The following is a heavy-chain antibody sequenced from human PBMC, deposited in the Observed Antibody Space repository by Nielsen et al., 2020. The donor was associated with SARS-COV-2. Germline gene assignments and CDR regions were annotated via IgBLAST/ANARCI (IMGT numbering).Heavy chain of an antibody. J-gene: IGHJ4*02. Sequence: GESLKISCAASGFTFSSYSMNWVRQAPGKGLEWVSYISNSSSTIYYADSVKGRFTISRDNAKNSLYLQMNSLRAEDTAVYYCASDGFVVVTTYFDYWGQGTLVTVSS. V-gene: IGHV3-48*01. CDR3: ASDGFVVVTTYFDY. CDR1: GFTFSSYS. D-gene: IGHD2-21*02. CDR2: ISNSSSTI.